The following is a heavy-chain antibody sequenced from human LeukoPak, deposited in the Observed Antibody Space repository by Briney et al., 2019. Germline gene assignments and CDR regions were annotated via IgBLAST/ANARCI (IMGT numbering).Heavy chain of an antibody. CDR2: INPGGGNT. CDR1: GYTFNSYY. D-gene: IGHD6-6*01. Sequence: ASVKVSCKASGYTFNSYYIHWVRQAPGQGLEWMGIINPGGGNTLYAQKFQGRVAMTRDTSTTTFYMELRSLRSDDTAVYYCASSIGARRASGYWGQGTLVTVSS. CDR3: ASSIGARRASGY. V-gene: IGHV1-46*02. J-gene: IGHJ4*02.